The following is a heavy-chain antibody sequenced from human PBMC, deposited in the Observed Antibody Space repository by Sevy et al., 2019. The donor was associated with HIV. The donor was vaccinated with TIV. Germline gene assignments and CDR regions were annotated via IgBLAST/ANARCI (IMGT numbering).Heavy chain of an antibody. CDR1: GFTFSTYS. J-gene: IGHJ5*02. CDR2: ISIGSSTI. CDR3: ARGSYSSVGSDP. V-gene: IGHV3-48*02. D-gene: IGHD6-19*01. Sequence: GGSLRLSCATSGFTFSTYSMNWVRQAPGKGLEWVSYISIGSSTIYYADSVKGRFTISRDNAKSSLYLQMNSLRDEDTAVYYCARGSYSSVGSDPWGQGTLVTVSS.